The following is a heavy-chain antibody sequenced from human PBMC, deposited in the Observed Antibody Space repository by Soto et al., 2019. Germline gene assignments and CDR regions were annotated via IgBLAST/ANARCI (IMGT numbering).Heavy chain of an antibody. V-gene: IGHV4-34*01. Sequence: QVHLQQWGAGLLKPSETLSLTCAVNGGAFNGYSWTWIRQSPGQGLQWIGEINHSGTVDYNPSLNSRFTFSIDTSKKQFSLPLTSVTAADTAVYYCARAGAALVRGSIGGVEYWGQGTLVTVSS. CDR1: GGAFNGYS. CDR2: INHSGTV. CDR3: ARAGAALVRGSIGGVEY. J-gene: IGHJ4*02. D-gene: IGHD3-10*01.